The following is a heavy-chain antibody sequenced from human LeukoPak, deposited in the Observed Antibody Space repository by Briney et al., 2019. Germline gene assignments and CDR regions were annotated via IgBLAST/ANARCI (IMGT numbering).Heavy chain of an antibody. Sequence: GGSLRLSCAASGFTFSNYGMHWVRQAPGNRLEWVAFIRYDGSNIYYADSVKGRFTISRDNSKNTLYLQMNSLRAEDTAIYYCANGPHYQILTGFYKVRSHLDYWGQGTLVTVSS. CDR3: ANGPHYQILTGFYKVRSHLDY. CDR2: IRYDGSNI. D-gene: IGHD3-9*01. V-gene: IGHV3-30*02. J-gene: IGHJ4*02. CDR1: GFTFSNYG.